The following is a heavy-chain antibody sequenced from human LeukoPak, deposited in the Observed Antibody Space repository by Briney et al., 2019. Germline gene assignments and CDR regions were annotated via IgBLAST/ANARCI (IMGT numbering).Heavy chain of an antibody. D-gene: IGHD6-13*01. Sequence: PSETLSLTCAVSGGSISNSNWWRWIRQPPGKGLEWIGEIYRGGSTNYNPSLKSRVTISVDKSKNQFSLKLSSVTAADTAVYYCARGSAAAGYDYWGQGALVTVSS. CDR2: IYRGGST. CDR1: GGSISNSNW. V-gene: IGHV4-4*02. J-gene: IGHJ4*02. CDR3: ARGSAAAGYDY.